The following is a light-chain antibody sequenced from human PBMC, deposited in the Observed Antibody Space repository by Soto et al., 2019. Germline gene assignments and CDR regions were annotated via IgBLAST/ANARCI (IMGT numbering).Light chain of an antibody. CDR1: SSDIGAYDY. V-gene: IGLV2-14*01. Sequence: LTQPASLSGSPGQSITISRTGTSSDIGAYDYVSWFQQHPGKAPKLMISEVNNRPSGVSNRFSGSKSGNTAYLTISGLQVEEEAEYFCFSFKTTSTHVFGTGTKVTVL. CDR2: EVN. J-gene: IGLJ1*01. CDR3: FSFKTTSTHV.